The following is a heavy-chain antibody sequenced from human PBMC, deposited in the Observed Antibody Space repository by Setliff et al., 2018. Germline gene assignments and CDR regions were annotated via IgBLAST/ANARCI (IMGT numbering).Heavy chain of an antibody. V-gene: IGHV4-61*09. J-gene: IGHJ6*03. CDR2: VYVGGNT. CDR3: ARMSGFLYMDV. CDR1: GVSIANTASY. D-gene: IGHD3-3*01. Sequence: PSETLSLTCNVSGVSIANTASYWSWIRQPAGKTLEWIGQVYVGGNTYYNPSLKSRVTISLDTSKSQFFLKLDSVTAADTAVYYCARMSGFLYMDVWGKGTPVTVSS.